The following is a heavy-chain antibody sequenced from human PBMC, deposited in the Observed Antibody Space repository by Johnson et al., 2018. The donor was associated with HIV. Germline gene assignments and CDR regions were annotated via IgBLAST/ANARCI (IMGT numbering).Heavy chain of an antibody. CDR3: ARVTIFGVVIDHDAFDI. J-gene: IGHJ3*02. Sequence: EQLVESGGGVARPGGSLRLSCVASGFTFDDYGMSWVRQAPGKGLEWVSGINWNGGSIHYADSVKGRFTISRDNAKKSLYLQMNSLRAEDTALYHCARVTIFGVVIDHDAFDIWGQGAMVTVSS. CDR2: INWNGGSI. CDR1: GFTFDDYG. V-gene: IGHV3-20*01. D-gene: IGHD3-3*01.